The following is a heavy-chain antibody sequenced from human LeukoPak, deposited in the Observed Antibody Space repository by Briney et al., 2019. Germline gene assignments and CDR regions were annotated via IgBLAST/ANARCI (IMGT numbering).Heavy chain of an antibody. V-gene: IGHV4-4*07. CDR3: ARDGRYYDILTGYSNYYYYGMDV. D-gene: IGHD3-9*01. CDR2: IYTSGST. CDR1: GGSISSYY. Sequence: SETLSLTCTVSGGSISSYYWSWIRQPAGKGLEWIGRIYTSGSTNYNPSLKSRVTMSADTSKNQFSLKLSSVTAADTAVYYCARDGRYYDILTGYSNYYYYGMDVWGQGTTVTVSS. J-gene: IGHJ6*02.